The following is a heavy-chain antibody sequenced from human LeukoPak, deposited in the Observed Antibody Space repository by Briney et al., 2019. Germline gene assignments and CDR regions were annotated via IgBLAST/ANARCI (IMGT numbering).Heavy chain of an antibody. D-gene: IGHD4-17*01. CDR1: GFTFSDYY. J-gene: IGHJ4*02. Sequence: GGSLRLSCAASGFTFSDYYWGWIRRAPGKGLGWVSYISSSSTYTDYADSVKGRFTISRDNAKNSLFLQMNSLRAEDTAMYYCARETYGRFDYWGQGTLVTVSS. CDR2: ISSSSTYT. V-gene: IGHV3-11*05. CDR3: ARETYGRFDY.